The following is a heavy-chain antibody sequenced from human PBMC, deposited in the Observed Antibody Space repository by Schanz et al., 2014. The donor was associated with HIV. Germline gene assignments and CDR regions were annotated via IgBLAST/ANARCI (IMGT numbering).Heavy chain of an antibody. CDR2: MWYDESHK. D-gene: IGHD6-13*01. CDR1: GFTFSSSG. J-gene: IGHJ6*02. CDR3: ARETSGFSTSWPPRYHYYGMDV. Sequence: QVQLVESGGGVVQPGRSLRLSCTASGFTFSSSGMHWVRQAPGKGLEWVAAMWYDESHKGYADSVKGRFTISRDNSKNTLYLEINSLRPEDTAVYYCARETSGFSTSWPPRYHYYGMDVWGQGTTVTVSS. V-gene: IGHV3-33*01.